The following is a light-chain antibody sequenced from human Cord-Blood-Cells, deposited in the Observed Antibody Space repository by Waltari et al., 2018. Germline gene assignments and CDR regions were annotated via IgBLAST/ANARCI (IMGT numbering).Light chain of an antibody. Sequence: LTQPASVSGSPGQSITISCTGTSSDVGSYNLVSWYQQHPGKAPKLMIYEVSKRPSGVSNRFSGSKSGNTASLTISGLQAEDEADYYCYSYAGSSTFVVFGGGTKLTVL. CDR1: SSDVGSYNL. CDR2: EVS. CDR3: YSYAGSSTFVV. V-gene: IGLV2-23*02. J-gene: IGLJ2*01.